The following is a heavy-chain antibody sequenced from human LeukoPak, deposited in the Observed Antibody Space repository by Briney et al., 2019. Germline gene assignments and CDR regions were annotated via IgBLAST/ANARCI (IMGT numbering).Heavy chain of an antibody. D-gene: IGHD1-14*01. CDR1: GFSVSSNY. V-gene: IGHV3-23*01. CDR3: AKYGSPEPPNYYFDY. CDR2: ISGSGGST. Sequence: GGSLRLSCAASGFSVSSNYMNWVRQAPGKGLEWVSAISGSGGSTYYADSVKGRFTISRDNSKNKLYLQMNSLGAEDTAVYYCAKYGSPEPPNYYFDYWGQGTLVTVSS. J-gene: IGHJ4*02.